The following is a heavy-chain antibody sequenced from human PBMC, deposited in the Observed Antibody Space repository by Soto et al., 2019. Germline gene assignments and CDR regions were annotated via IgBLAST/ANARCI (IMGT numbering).Heavy chain of an antibody. D-gene: IGHD3-16*01. V-gene: IGHV1-8*01. CDR1: GYTFTSYD. CDR3: ARDVGFDYVN. Sequence: ASVKVSCKASGYTFTSYDINWVRQATGQGLEWMGWMNPNSGNTGYAQKFQGRVTMTRNTSISTAYMELNSLSAEDTAVYFCARDVGFDYVNWGQGTLVTVSS. J-gene: IGHJ4*02. CDR2: MNPNSGNT.